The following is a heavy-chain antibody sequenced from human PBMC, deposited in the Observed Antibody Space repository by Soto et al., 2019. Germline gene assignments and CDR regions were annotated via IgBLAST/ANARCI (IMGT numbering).Heavy chain of an antibody. V-gene: IGHV5-10-1*01. D-gene: IGHD3-22*01. CDR2: IDPSDSYT. CDR1: GYSFTSYW. J-gene: IGHJ6*02. Sequence: GESLKISCKGSGYSFTSYWIGWVRQMPGKGLEWMGRIDPSDSYTNYSPSFQGHVTISADKSISTAYLQWSSLKASDTAMYYCARRSYYYDSSGRDNYYYYGMDVWGQGTTVTVSS. CDR3: ARRSYYYDSSGRDNYYYYGMDV.